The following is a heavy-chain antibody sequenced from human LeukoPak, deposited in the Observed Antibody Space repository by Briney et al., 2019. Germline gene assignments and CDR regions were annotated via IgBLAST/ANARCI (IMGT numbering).Heavy chain of an antibody. D-gene: IGHD5-12*01. CDR3: AKCGLNSGYDRYLDY. CDR2: ISYDGSNK. J-gene: IGHJ4*02. CDR1: GFTFSSYA. Sequence: GRSLRLSCAASGFTFSSYAMHWVRQAPGKGLEWVAVISYDGSNKYYADSVKGRFTISRDNSKNTLYLQMNSLRAEDTAVYYCAKCGLNSGYDRYLDYWGQGTLATVSS. V-gene: IGHV3-30-3*02.